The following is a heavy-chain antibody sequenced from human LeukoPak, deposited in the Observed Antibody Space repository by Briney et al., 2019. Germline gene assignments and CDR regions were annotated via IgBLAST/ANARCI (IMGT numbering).Heavy chain of an antibody. V-gene: IGHV3-53*01. D-gene: IGHD3-22*01. CDR2: IYSGGST. CDR1: GFTVSSNY. CDR3: ARNLNYYDSSAYDY. J-gene: IGHJ4*02. Sequence: GGSLRLSCAASGFTVSSNYMSWVRQAPGKGLEWVSIIYSGGSTYYTDSVKGRFTISRDSSKNTLYLQTNSLRAEDTAVYYCARNLNYYDSSAYDYWGQGTLVTVSS.